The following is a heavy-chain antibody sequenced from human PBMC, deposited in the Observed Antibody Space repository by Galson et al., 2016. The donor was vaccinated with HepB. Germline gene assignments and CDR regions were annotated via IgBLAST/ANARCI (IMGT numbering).Heavy chain of an antibody. CDR2: INDSGST. D-gene: IGHD3-3*01. Sequence: SETLSLTCAVFGGSFSGSYWSWIRQPPGRGLEWIGEINDSGSTDYNPSLKSRATISVDTSKNQFSLRLSSVTAADPAVYYCARGLTIFGLGHYYYYGMDVWGQGTTVTVSS. V-gene: IGHV4-34*01. CDR1: GGSFSGSY. J-gene: IGHJ6*02. CDR3: ARGLTIFGLGHYYYYGMDV.